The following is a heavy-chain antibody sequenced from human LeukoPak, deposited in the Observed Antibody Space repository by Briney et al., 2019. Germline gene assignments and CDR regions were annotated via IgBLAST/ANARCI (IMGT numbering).Heavy chain of an antibody. D-gene: IGHD3-10*02. V-gene: IGHV3-13*04. CDR3: VREGLDYYVRSQAKFYY. Sequence: QTGGSLSLSCAAAGCTISTYDFHWVRHAAGKGLEWVSSIVASGDTYYPGSVRGRLTISRENSKNFLYLRLNTLSAGDTAVYYCVREGLDYYVRSQAKFYYWGQGTLVTVSS. CDR2: IVASGDT. CDR1: GCTISTYD. J-gene: IGHJ4*02.